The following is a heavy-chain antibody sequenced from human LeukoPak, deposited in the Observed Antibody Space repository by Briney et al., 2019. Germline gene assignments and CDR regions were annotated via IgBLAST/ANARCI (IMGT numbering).Heavy chain of an antibody. CDR3: ARDRKMATPRSGLGY. J-gene: IGHJ4*02. Sequence: GRSLRLSCAASGFTFSSYGMHWVRQAPGKGLEWVAVIWYDGSNKYYADSVKGRFTISRDNSKNTLYLQMNSLRAEDTAVYYCARDRKMATPRSGLGYWGQGTLVTVSS. CDR1: GFTFSSYG. V-gene: IGHV3-33*01. D-gene: IGHD5-24*01. CDR2: IWYDGSNK.